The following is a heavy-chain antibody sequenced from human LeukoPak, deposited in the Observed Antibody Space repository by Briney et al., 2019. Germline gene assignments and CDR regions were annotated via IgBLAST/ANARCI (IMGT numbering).Heavy chain of an antibody. D-gene: IGHD3-10*01. CDR1: GGSIRGYY. J-gene: IGHJ6*03. CDR3: AKVFDSGSQAYYYYMDG. V-gene: IGHV4-59*01. CDR2: IYSSGST. Sequence: PSETLSLTCNVSGGSIRGYYWSWIRQPPGKGLEWVGYIYSSGSTNYNPSLKSRVTMSVDKTKKQISLMVSSVTAADTGVYYCAKVFDSGSQAYYYYMDGWGKGTTVTIFS.